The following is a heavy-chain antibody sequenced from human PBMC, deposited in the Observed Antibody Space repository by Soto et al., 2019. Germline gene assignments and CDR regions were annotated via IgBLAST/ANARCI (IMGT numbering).Heavy chain of an antibody. V-gene: IGHV1-3*01. CDR1: GYAFTSYA. CDR3: ARDLGGWPDY. CDR2: INAGNGNT. D-gene: IGHD2-15*01. Sequence: GVLVKVAWKGFGYAFTSYAMHWVRQAPGQRLEWMGWINAGNGNTKYSQKFQGRVTITRDTSASTAYMELSSLRSEDTAVYYCARDLGGWPDYWGQGTLVTVSS. J-gene: IGHJ4*02.